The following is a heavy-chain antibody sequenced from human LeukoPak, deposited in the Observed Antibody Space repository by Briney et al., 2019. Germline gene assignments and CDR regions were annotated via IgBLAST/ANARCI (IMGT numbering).Heavy chain of an antibody. D-gene: IGHD2-15*01. CDR2: ISYDGSNK. J-gene: IGHJ5*02. V-gene: IGHV3-30*04. CDR3: GRIFRSGGVVPQHNWFDP. Sequence: GGSLRLSCAASGFTFSSYAMHWVRQAPGKALEWVAVISYDGSNKYYADSVKGRFTISRDNSKNTLYLQMNSLRAEDTAAYYCGRIFRSGGVVPQHNWFDPWGQGPLVTFS. CDR1: GFTFSSYA.